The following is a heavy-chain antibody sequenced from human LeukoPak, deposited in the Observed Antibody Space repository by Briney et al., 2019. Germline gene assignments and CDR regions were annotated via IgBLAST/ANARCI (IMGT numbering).Heavy chain of an antibody. D-gene: IGHD2-21*02. CDR1: GFTFSSYS. CDR3: ARDAAPPYCGGDCYSWAFDI. V-gene: IGHV3-30*03. Sequence: PGGSLRLSCAASGFTFSSYSMNWVRQAPGKGLEWVAVISYDGSNKYYADRVKGRFTISRDNSKNTLYLQMNRLRAEDTAVYYCARDAAPPYCGGDCYSWAFDIWGQGTMVTVSS. J-gene: IGHJ3*02. CDR2: ISYDGSNK.